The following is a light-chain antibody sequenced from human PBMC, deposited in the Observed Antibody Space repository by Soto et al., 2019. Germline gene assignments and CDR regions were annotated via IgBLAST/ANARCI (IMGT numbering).Light chain of an antibody. CDR2: DAS. J-gene: IGKJ5*01. CDR3: QQRSNWPIT. V-gene: IGKV3-11*01. Sequence: EIVLTQSPATLSVSPGERATLSCRASQSVSTYLAWYQQKPGQAPRLLIYDASTRATGIPARFSGSGSGTDFTLTIYRLEPEDFAVYFCQQRSNWPITFGQGTRLDIK. CDR1: QSVSTY.